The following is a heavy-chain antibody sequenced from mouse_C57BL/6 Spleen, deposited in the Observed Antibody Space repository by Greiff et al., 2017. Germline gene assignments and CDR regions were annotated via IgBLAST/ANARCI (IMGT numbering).Heavy chain of an antibody. D-gene: IGHD1-1*01. Sequence: QVQLQQPGAELVMPGASVKLSCKASGYTFTSYWMHWVKQRPGQGLEWIGEIDPSDSYTNYNQKFKGKSTLTVDKSSSTAYMQLSSLTSEDSAVYYCARTFTTVVASPLDYWGPGTTLTVSS. CDR2: IDPSDSYT. J-gene: IGHJ2*01. V-gene: IGHV1-69*01. CDR3: ARTFTTVVASPLDY. CDR1: GYTFTSYW.